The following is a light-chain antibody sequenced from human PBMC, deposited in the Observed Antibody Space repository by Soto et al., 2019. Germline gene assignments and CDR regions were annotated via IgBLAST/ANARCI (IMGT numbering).Light chain of an antibody. J-gene: IGKJ4*01. Sequence: EIVLTQSPGTLSLSPGERATLSCRASQSLSNNIYLAWYQQQPGQAPRLLIHGASSSVTGLPDTFSGSGSGTEFTLTITRLEPEDFAVYYCQQYQSLTFGGGTKLDI. CDR1: QSLSNNIY. V-gene: IGKV3-20*01. CDR2: GAS. CDR3: QQYQSLT.